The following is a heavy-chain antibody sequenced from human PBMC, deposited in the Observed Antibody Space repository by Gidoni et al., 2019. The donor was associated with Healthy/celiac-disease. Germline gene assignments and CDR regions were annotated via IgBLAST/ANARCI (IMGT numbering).Heavy chain of an antibody. V-gene: IGHV4-34*01. CDR3: ARDLHPSRDCGGDCYYYFDY. D-gene: IGHD2-21*02. J-gene: IGHJ4*02. Sequence: QVQLQQWGAGLLKPSETLSLTCAVYGGSFSGYYWSWIRQPPGKGLEWIGEINHSGSTNYNPSLKSRVTISVDTSKNQFSLKLSSVTAADTAVYYCARDLHPSRDCGGDCYYYFDYWGQGTLVTVSS. CDR2: INHSGST. CDR1: GGSFSGYY.